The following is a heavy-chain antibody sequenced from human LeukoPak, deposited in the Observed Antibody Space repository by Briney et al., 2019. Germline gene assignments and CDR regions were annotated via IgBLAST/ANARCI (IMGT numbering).Heavy chain of an antibody. V-gene: IGHV3-9*03. CDR3: AKDIADGGYDSGGFDY. CDR2: ISWNSGSI. Sequence: GGSLRLSCAASGFTFDDYAMHWVRQAPGKGLEWVSGISWNSGSIGYADSVKGRFTISRDNAKNSLYLQMNSLRAEDMALYYCAKDIADGGYDSGGFDYWGQGTLVTVSS. D-gene: IGHD5-12*01. CDR1: GFTFDDYA. J-gene: IGHJ4*02.